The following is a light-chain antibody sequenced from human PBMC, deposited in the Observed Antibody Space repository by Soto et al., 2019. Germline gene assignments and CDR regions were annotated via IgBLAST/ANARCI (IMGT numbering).Light chain of an antibody. CDR2: DVS. CDR3: SSYTSSSSYV. V-gene: IGLV2-14*01. J-gene: IGLJ1*01. Sequence: QSVLTQPASGTGFPGQSITISCTRTSSDVGGYNYVSWYQQHPGKAPKLMIYDVSNRPSGVSNRFSGSKSGNTASLTISGLQAEDEADYYCSSYTSSSSYVFGTG. CDR1: SSDVGGYNY.